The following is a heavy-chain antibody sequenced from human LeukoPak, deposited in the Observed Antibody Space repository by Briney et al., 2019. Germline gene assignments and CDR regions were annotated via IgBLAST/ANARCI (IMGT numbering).Heavy chain of an antibody. J-gene: IGHJ5*02. Sequence: GESLKISCKGSGYSFTSFWISWVRQMPGKGLEWMGIIYPGDSDTRYSPSFQGQVTISADKSISTAYLQWSSLKASDTAMYYCARGGYSSSWYLNWFDPWGQGTLVTVSS. V-gene: IGHV5-51*01. CDR2: IYPGDSDT. CDR1: GYSFTSFW. D-gene: IGHD6-13*01. CDR3: ARGGYSSSWYLNWFDP.